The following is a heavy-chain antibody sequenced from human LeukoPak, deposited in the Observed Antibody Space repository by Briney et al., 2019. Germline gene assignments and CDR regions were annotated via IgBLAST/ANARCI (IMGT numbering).Heavy chain of an antibody. Sequence: SETLSLTCAVSGGSISSSNWWSWVRQPPGKGLEWIGEIYHSGSTNYNPSLKSRVTISVDKSKNQFSLKLSSVTAADTAVYYCARALRGWYPYYYGMDVWGQGTTVTVSS. J-gene: IGHJ6*02. V-gene: IGHV4-4*02. D-gene: IGHD6-19*01. CDR3: ARALRGWYPYYYGMDV. CDR2: IYHSGST. CDR1: GGSISSSNW.